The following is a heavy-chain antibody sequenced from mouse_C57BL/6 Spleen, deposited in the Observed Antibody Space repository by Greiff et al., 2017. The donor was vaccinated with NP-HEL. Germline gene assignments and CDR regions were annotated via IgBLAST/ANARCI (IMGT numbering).Heavy chain of an antibody. CDR1: GFSFNTYA. CDR2: IRSKSNNYAT. J-gene: IGHJ3*01. CDR3: VRQDYGSSSWFAY. Sequence: EVQLVESGGGLVQPKGSLKLSCAASGFSFNTYAMNWVRQAPGTGLEWVARIRSKSNNYATYYADSVKDRFTISRDDSESMLYLQMNNLKTEDTARYYCVRQDYGSSSWFAYWGQGTLVTVSA. D-gene: IGHD1-1*01. V-gene: IGHV10-1*01.